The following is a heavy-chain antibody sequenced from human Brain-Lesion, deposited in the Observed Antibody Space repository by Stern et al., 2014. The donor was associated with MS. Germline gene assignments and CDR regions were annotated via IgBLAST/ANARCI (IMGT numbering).Heavy chain of an antibody. CDR2: IFNSGST. CDR1: GGSISSGGYY. Sequence: VQLLESGPGLVKPSQTLSLSCTVSGGSISSGGYYWSWIRQPAGKGLEWIGRIFNSGSTSYNPSLKSRVTISIDTSKNQFSLRRNSMTAADTAVYYCARGRVVPGFQYYATDVWGQGTTVIVSS. J-gene: IGHJ6*02. D-gene: IGHD2-2*01. V-gene: IGHV4-61*02. CDR3: ARGRVVPGFQYYATDV.